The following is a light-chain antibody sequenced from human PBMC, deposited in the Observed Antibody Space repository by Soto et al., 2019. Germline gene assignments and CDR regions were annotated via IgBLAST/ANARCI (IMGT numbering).Light chain of an antibody. CDR2: WAS. V-gene: IGKV4-1*01. Sequence: DIVMAQSPDSLAVSLGERATISCKSSQAISDTSINKTYLAWYQQRPGQPPQLLIYWASIRGSGVPDRLSGSGFGTDFTLTISSLHAEDVAVYYCQQYFSYPLTLGGGTNVDI. CDR3: QQYFSYPLT. J-gene: IGKJ4*02. CDR1: QAISDTSINKTY.